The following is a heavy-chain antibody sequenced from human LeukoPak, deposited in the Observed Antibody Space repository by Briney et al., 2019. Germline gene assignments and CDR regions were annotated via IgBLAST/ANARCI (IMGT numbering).Heavy chain of an antibody. J-gene: IGHJ5*02. Sequence: GGSLRLSCAPSGFTFSSYVIHGVRQAPGKGLEWVAFIRYDGSKKYYADSVKGRFTISRDNSKNTLYLQMNSLRAEDTAVYYCAKDSSLTGYYNDGWFDPWGQGTLVTVSS. D-gene: IGHD3-9*01. CDR1: GFTFSSYV. V-gene: IGHV3-30*02. CDR2: IRYDGSKK. CDR3: AKDSSLTGYYNDGWFDP.